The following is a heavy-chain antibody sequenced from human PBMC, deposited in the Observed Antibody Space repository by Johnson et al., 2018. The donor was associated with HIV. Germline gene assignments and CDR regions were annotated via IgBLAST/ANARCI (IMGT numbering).Heavy chain of an antibody. CDR3: ATRDPTHRPGVFDI. Sequence: VQLVESGGGLVKPGGSLRLSCAASGFTFSDYYMSWIRQAPGKGLEWVANIKQDGSEKYYVDSVKGRFTISRDNAKNSLYLQMNSLRAEDTAVYYCATRDPTHRPGVFDIWGQGTMVTISS. CDR2: IKQDGSEK. CDR1: GFTFSDYY. D-gene: IGHD1-14*01. V-gene: IGHV3-7*01. J-gene: IGHJ3*02.